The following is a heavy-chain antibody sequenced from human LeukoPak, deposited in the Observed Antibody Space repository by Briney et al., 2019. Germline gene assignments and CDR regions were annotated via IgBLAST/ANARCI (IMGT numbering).Heavy chain of an antibody. CDR2: INPNSGGT. J-gene: IGHJ3*02. V-gene: IGHV1-2*06. D-gene: IGHD6-13*01. Sequence: ASVKVSCKASGYTFTSYYMHWVRQASGQGLEWMGRINPNSGGTNYAQKFQGRVTMTRDTSISTAYMELSRLRSDDTAVYYCASHLYSSSWSDAFDIWGQGTMVTVSS. CDR3: ASHLYSSSWSDAFDI. CDR1: GYTFTSYY.